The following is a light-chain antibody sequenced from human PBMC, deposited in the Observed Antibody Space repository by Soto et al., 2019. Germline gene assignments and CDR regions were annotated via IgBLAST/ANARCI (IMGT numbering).Light chain of an antibody. CDR1: QSISSW. CDR3: QQHYIHWT. J-gene: IGKJ1*01. Sequence: DIQITQSASALSGTVKDRVTITFRSSQSISSWLAWYHQKPGKAPKPLIYDVSSLHSGVPSRFSGRGSGTEFTLSISRLQPDEFATYYCQQHYIHWTFGQGTKVDI. V-gene: IGKV1-5*01. CDR2: DVS.